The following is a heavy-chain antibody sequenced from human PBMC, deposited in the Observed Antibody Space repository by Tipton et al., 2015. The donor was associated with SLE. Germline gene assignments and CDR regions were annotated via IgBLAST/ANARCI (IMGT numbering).Heavy chain of an antibody. CDR3: ARNGGYSDHVPRDYYGMDV. J-gene: IGHJ6*02. CDR1: GGSFSGYY. V-gene: IGHV4-34*01. Sequence: LVKPSETLSLTCAVYGGSFSGYYWSWIRQPPGKGLEWIGEINHSGSTNYNPSLKSRVTISVDTPKNQFSLKLSSVTAADTTVYYCARNGGYSDHVPRDYYGMDVWGQGTTVTVSS. D-gene: IGHD5-12*01. CDR2: INHSGST.